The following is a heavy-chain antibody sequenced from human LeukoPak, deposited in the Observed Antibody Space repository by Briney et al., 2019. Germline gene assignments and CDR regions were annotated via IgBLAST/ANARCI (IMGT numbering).Heavy chain of an antibody. V-gene: IGHV1-2*02. CDR2: INTKSGGT. J-gene: IGHJ4*02. CDR3: ARVNPTTSYYDFWSGYYEIDY. D-gene: IGHD3-3*01. Sequence: ASVKVSGKAAGDTFTGYYRHWGRQAPGQGLEWMGWINTKSGGTNYAQKFQGRVTKTRDTSISTAYMELSRLRSDDTAVYYCARVNPTTSYYDFWSGYYEIDYWRQGTLVTVSS. CDR1: GDTFTGYY.